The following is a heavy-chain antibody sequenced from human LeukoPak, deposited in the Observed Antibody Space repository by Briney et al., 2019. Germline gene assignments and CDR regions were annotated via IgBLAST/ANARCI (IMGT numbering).Heavy chain of an antibody. CDR1: GLTFSSYW. D-gene: IGHD2-15*01. Sequence: PGGSLRLSCVASGLTFSSYWMTWVRQAPGKALEWVANLKEDGSAKSYVDSVKGRFTVSRDNAKNSLYLQMDSLRVEDTAVYYCARDYDYFSGHNLDAYDIWGQGTTVTVSS. J-gene: IGHJ3*02. V-gene: IGHV3-7*01. CDR2: LKEDGSAK. CDR3: ARDYDYFSGHNLDAYDI.